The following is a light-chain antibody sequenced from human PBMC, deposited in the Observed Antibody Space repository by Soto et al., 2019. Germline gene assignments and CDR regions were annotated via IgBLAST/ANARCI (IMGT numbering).Light chain of an antibody. Sequence: QSALTQPASVSGSPGQSITISCTGTSSDVGGYNYVSWYQQHPGTAPKLMIYDVSNRPSGVSNRFSDSKSGNTASLTISGVQTEDEADYYCSSYTNSSPLVVFGGGTKVTVL. CDR3: SSYTNSSPLVV. V-gene: IGLV2-14*01. J-gene: IGLJ2*01. CDR1: SSDVGGYNY. CDR2: DVS.